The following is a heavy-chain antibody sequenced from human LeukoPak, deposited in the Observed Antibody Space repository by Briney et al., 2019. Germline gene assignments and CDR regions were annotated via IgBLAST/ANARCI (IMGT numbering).Heavy chain of an antibody. V-gene: IGHV3-74*01. CDR2: INSDGTR. CDR1: GFSFSTYS. J-gene: IGHJ3*02. D-gene: IGHD3-22*01. CDR3: ASPRSGDRGGYHDPCDI. Sequence: GGSLRLSCAVSGFSFSTYSFNWVRQAPGKGLVWVSRINSDGTRSYADSVKGRFTISRDNAKNTLFLQMNSLRVEDTAVYFCASPRSGDRGGYHDPCDIWGQGTMVTVSS.